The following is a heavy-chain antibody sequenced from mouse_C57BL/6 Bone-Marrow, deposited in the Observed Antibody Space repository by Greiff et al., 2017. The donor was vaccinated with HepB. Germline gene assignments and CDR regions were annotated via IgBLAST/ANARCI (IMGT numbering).Heavy chain of an antibody. Sequence: EVQRVESGEGLVKPGGSLKLSCAASGFTFSSYAMSWVRQTPEKRLEWVAYISSGGDYIYYADTVKGRFTISRDNARNTLYLQMSSLKSEDTAMYYCTKVFYDYDGYYYAMDYWGQGTSVTVSS. CDR3: TKVFYDYDGYYYAMDY. D-gene: IGHD2-4*01. V-gene: IGHV5-9-1*02. CDR2: ISSGGDYI. CDR1: GFTFSSYA. J-gene: IGHJ4*01.